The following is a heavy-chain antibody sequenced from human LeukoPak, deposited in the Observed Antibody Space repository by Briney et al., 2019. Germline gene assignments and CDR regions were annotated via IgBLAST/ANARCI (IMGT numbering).Heavy chain of an antibody. V-gene: IGHV1-69*13. CDR3: AGGADVGLYTFDY. Sequence: SVNDSCKASGGTFSSYAISWVRQAPGQGLEWMGGIIPIFGTANYAQKFQGRVTITADESTSTAYMELSSLRSEDTAVYYCAGGADVGLYTFDYWGQGTLVTVSS. J-gene: IGHJ4*02. D-gene: IGHD2-2*02. CDR1: GGTFSSYA. CDR2: IIPIFGTA.